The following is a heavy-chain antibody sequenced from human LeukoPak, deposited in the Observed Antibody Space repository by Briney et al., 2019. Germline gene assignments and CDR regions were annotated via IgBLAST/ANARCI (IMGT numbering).Heavy chain of an antibody. V-gene: IGHV3-23*01. CDR1: GFTFTSYA. D-gene: IGHD2-15*01. CDR3: AKAGYCSSGSCLHGFYDC. Sequence: ETGGSLRLSCAASGFTFTSYAMSWVRQAPGKGLEWVSAISGSGTDTYYADSVKGRFTISRDNSKNTIYLQMNSLRGEDTAVFYCAKAGYCSSGSCLHGFYDCWGQGTLVTVSS. CDR2: ISGSGTDT. J-gene: IGHJ4*02.